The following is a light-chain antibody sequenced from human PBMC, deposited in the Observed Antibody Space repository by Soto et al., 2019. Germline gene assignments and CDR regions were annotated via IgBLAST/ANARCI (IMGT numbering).Light chain of an antibody. CDR1: QSVSSNY. CDR2: DVS. Sequence: EIVLTQSPGTLSLSPGERATLSCRSSQSVSSNYLAWYQQKPDQAPRLVIYDVSGRATGVPDRFSGSGSGTDFTLTISRLEPEDFAVYYCQQYGSSPKFGQGTKGESK. J-gene: IGKJ1*01. V-gene: IGKV3-20*01. CDR3: QQYGSSPK.